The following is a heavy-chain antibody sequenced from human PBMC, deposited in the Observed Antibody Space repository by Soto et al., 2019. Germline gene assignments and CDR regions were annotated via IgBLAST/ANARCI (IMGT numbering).Heavy chain of an antibody. Sequence: SVKVSCKASGFTFTSSAVQWVRQARGQRLEWIGWIVVGSGNTNYAQKFQERVTITRDMSTSTAYMELSSLRSEVTHVYYRAADLTLGGATTGQNYYGMDVWGQCTTVTVSS. D-gene: IGHD1-26*01. V-gene: IGHV1-58*01. CDR3: AADLTLGGATTGQNYYGMDV. J-gene: IGHJ6*02. CDR1: GFTFTSSA. CDR2: IVVGSGNT.